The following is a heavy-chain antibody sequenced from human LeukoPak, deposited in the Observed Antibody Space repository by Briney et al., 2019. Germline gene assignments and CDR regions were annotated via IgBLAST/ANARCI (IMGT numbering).Heavy chain of an antibody. CDR1: GGSISSYY. V-gene: IGHV4-59*08. CDR2: IYYSGST. Sequence: SETLSLTCTVSGGSISSYYWGWIRQPPGKGLEWIGYIYYSGSTNYNPSLKSRVTISVDTSKNQFSLKLSSVTAADTAVYYCARARDSRGYQFKGFDYWGQGTLITVSS. CDR3: ARARDSRGYQFKGFDY. J-gene: IGHJ4*02. D-gene: IGHD3-22*01.